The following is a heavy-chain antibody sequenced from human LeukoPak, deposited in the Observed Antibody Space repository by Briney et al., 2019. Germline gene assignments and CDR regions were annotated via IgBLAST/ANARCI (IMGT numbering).Heavy chain of an antibody. J-gene: IGHJ4*02. D-gene: IGHD1-14*01. CDR1: GGSFSGYY. Sequence: PSETLSLTCAVYGGSFSGYYWSWIRQPPGKGLEWIGEINHSGSTNYNPSLKSRVTISVDTSKNQFSLKLSSVTAADTAVYYCARDPVSGHFDYWGQGTLVTVSS. CDR2: INHSGST. V-gene: IGHV4-34*01. CDR3: ARDPVSGHFDY.